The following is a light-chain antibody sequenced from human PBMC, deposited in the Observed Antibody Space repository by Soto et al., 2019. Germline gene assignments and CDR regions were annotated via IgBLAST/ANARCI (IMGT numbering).Light chain of an antibody. CDR3: SSYTSKSSLI. Sequence: QSALTQPASVSGSPGQSITISCAGIMRDVGAYNLVSWYQQHPGRAPQLIIYEVRNRPSGISFRFSGSKSGNTASLTISGLQPEDDADYYCSSYTSKSSLIFGGGTKVTVL. CDR1: MRDVGAYNL. J-gene: IGLJ2*01. CDR2: EVR. V-gene: IGLV2-14*01.